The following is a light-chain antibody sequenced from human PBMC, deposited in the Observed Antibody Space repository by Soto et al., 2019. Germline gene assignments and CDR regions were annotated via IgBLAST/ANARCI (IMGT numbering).Light chain of an antibody. Sequence: DIQMTQSPSSVSASVGDRVTITCRATQSLSRYLAWFQQKPGRAPQLLISTVSTLQSGVPSRFSGSGSGTDFTLTISSLQPEDFATYYCQQGQSFPWTFGQGTKVEIK. CDR3: QQGQSFPWT. J-gene: IGKJ1*01. CDR1: QSLSRY. CDR2: TVS. V-gene: IGKV1-12*01.